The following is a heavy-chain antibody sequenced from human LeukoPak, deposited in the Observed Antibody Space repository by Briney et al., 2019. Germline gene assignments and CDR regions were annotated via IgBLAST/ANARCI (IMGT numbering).Heavy chain of an antibody. CDR2: IKSKTDGGTT. CDR1: GFTFSNTW. Sequence: GGSLRLSCAASGFTFSNTWMSWVRPAPGKGLEWVGRIKSKTDGGTTDYASPVKGRFTISRDESKYTLNLQINRLKTEDTAVYYCTTGLRAADTNWGLGTLVTVSS. V-gene: IGHV3-15*01. J-gene: IGHJ4*02. CDR3: TTGLRAADTN. D-gene: IGHD6-13*01.